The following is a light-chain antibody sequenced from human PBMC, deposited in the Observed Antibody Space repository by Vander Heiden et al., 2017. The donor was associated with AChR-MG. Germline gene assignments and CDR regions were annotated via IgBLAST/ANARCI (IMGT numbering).Light chain of an antibody. J-gene: IGLJ1*01. CDR1: SSDVGGYNS. Sequence: QSAPTQPAPGSGSPAESCTISYTGTSSDVGGYNSVTWYQQHPVKPPKLMIYDVSKRPSVFSNRFSGSKSGNTASLTISGLQAEDEADYYCSSYTSSSTFVFGSGTKVTVL. CDR2: DVS. CDR3: SSYTSSSTFV. V-gene: IGLV2-14*03.